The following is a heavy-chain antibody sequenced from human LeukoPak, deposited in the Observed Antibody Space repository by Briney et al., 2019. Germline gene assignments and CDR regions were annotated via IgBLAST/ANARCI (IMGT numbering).Heavy chain of an antibody. CDR2: ISYDGSNK. CDR3: ARHQDYYFDY. CDR1: GFTFSSYA. J-gene: IGHJ4*02. V-gene: IGHV3-30-3*01. Sequence: GGSLRLSCAASGFTFSSYAMRWVRQAAGKGLEWVAVISYDGSNKYYADSVKGRFTISRDNCKNTLYLQMNSLRAEDTAVYYCARHQDYYFDYWGQGTLVTVSS.